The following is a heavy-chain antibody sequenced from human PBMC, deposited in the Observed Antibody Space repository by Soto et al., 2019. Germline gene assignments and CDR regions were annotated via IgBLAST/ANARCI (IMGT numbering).Heavy chain of an antibody. J-gene: IGHJ4*02. D-gene: IGHD5-12*01. CDR2: IYYSGST. Sequence: TLTLTSTVPGVSIISYYSGWIRQPPGKGLEWIGYIYYSGSTNYNPSLKSRVTISVDTSKNQFSLKLSSVTAADTAVYYCARIYPSRYFDYWGQGTLVTVS. CDR1: GVSIISYY. V-gene: IGHV4-59*08. CDR3: ARIYPSRYFDY.